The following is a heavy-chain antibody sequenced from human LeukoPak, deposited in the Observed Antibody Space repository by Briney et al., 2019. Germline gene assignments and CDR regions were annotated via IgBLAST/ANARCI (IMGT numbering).Heavy chain of an antibody. D-gene: IGHD6-13*01. CDR2: IYYSGST. J-gene: IGHJ3*02. Sequence: SQTLSLTCTVSGGSISSGGYYWSWIRQHPGKGLEWIGYIYYSGSTYYNPSLKSRVTISVDTSKNQFSLKLSSVTAADTAVYYCARVEAAAHAFDIWGQGTMVTVSS. CDR1: GGSISSGGYY. CDR3: ARVEAAAHAFDI. V-gene: IGHV4-31*03.